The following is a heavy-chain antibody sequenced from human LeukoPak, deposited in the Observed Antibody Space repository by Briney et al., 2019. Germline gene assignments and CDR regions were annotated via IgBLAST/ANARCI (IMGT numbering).Heavy chain of an antibody. Sequence: GGSLRLSCAASGLSFSSYSMNWVRQAPGKGLEWVSYISSSGSTIYYADSVKGRFTISRDNAKNSLYLQMNSLRAEDTAVYYCAELGITMIGGVWGKGTTVTISS. CDR2: ISSSGSTI. CDR3: AELGITMIGGV. D-gene: IGHD3-10*02. J-gene: IGHJ6*04. CDR1: GLSFSSYS. V-gene: IGHV3-48*04.